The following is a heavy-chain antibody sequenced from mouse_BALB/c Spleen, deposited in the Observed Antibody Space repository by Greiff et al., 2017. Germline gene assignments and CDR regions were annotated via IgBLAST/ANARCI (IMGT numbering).Heavy chain of an antibody. D-gene: IGHD2-14*01. J-gene: IGHJ4*01. CDR2: ISDGGSYT. Sequence: EVMLVESGGGLVKPGGSLKLSCAASGFTFSDYYMYWVRQTPEKRLEWVATISDGGSYTYYPDSVKGRFTISRDNAKNNLYLQMSSLKSEDTAMYYCARGNRYDEVLYAMDYWGQGTSVTVSS. V-gene: IGHV5-4*02. CDR3: ARGNRYDEVLYAMDY. CDR1: GFTFSDYY.